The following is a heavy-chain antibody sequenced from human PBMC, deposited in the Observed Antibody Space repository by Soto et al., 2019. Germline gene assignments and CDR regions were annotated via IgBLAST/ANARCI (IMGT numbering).Heavy chain of an antibody. D-gene: IGHD2-2*01. V-gene: IGHV3-21*06. J-gene: IGHJ3*02. CDR1: GFTFSSYS. CDR3: ARHLEVPAAISAFDI. CDR2: ISSSSYI. Sequence: GGSLRLSCAASGFTFSSYSMNWVRQAPGKGLEWVSSISSSSYIYYADSVKGRFTISRDNAKNPLYLQMNSLRAEDTAVYYCARHLEVPAAISAFDIWGQGTMVTVSS.